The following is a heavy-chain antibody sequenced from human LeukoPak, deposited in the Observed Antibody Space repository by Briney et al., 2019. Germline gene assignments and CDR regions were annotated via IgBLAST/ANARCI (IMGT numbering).Heavy chain of an antibody. CDR2: VNTGNGHT. V-gene: IGHV1-3*04. CDR1: GYDFTDYS. J-gene: IGHJ4*02. CDR3: ARGQWVGTTQAYYLDY. Sequence: ASVKVSCKASGYDFTDYSIQWVRQAPGQRLEWMGWVNTGNGHTRYSPKLQGRVTIVRDTYASTAYMDLSSLTSEDTALYYCARGQWVGTTQAYYLDYWGQGTLVAVSS. D-gene: IGHD1-26*01.